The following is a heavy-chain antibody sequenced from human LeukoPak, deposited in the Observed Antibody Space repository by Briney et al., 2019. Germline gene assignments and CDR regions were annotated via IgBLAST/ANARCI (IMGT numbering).Heavy chain of an antibody. V-gene: IGHV3-48*01. CDR1: GFTFSNAW. D-gene: IGHD2-2*01. CDR2: ISSSGNNI. Sequence: GGSLRLSCVASGFTFSNAWMNWVRQAPGKGLEWVSYISSSGNNIYFADSVKGRFTISRDNSKNTVYLQMSGLRAEDTALYYCAKAHCSPTSCSRIDYWGQGTLVTVSS. CDR3: AKAHCSPTSCSRIDY. J-gene: IGHJ4*02.